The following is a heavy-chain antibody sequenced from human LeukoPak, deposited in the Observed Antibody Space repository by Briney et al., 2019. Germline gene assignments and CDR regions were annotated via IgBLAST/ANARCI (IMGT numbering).Heavy chain of an antibody. CDR2: INPNTGDT. D-gene: IGHD3-22*01. CDR1: GYTFTGYY. V-gene: IGHV1-2*02. CDR3: ARVYYDSSAYYSADC. Sequence: ASVEVSCKASGYTFTGYYIHWVRQAPGQGIEWMGWINPNTGDTNYAQKFQGRVTMTRDTSISTAYMEVTRLKSDDTAVYYCARVYYDSSAYYSADCWGQGTLVTVSS. J-gene: IGHJ4*02.